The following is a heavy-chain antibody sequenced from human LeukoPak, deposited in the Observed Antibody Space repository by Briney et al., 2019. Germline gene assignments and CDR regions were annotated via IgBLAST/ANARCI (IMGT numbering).Heavy chain of an antibody. CDR2: IYYSGST. V-gene: IGHV4-30-4*01. D-gene: IGHD6-19*01. J-gene: IGHJ4*02. CDR3: ARLTDVAVAGMGSFDY. CDR1: GGSVSSGDYY. Sequence: PSQTLSLTCTVSGGSVSSGDYYWSWIRQPPGKGLEWIGYIYYSGSTYYNPSLKSRVSISVDTSKNQFSLKLTSVTAADTAVYYCARLTDVAVAGMGSFDYWGQGTLVTVSS.